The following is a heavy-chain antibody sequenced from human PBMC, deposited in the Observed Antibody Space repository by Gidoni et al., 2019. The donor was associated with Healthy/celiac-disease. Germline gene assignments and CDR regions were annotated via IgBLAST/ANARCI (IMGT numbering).Heavy chain of an antibody. V-gene: IGHV3-30-3*01. J-gene: IGHJ4*02. CDR3: ARDPGGRVISYFDY. CDR2: ISDDGSNK. Sequence: QVQLVESGGGVVQPGRSLRLSCAASGFTFSSYAMHWVRQAPGKGLEWVAVISDDGSNKYYADSVKGRFTISRDNSKNTLYLQRNSLRAEDTAVYYCARDPGGRVISYFDYWGQGTLVTVSS. D-gene: IGHD3-22*01. CDR1: GFTFSSYA.